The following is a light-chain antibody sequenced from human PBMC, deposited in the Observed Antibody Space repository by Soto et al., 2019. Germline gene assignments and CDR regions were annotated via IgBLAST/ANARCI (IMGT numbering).Light chain of an antibody. J-gene: IGLJ1*01. CDR1: SSDVGVYNY. Sequence: QSALTQPASVSGSPGQSITISCTGTSSDVGVYNYASWYQQHPGKVPKLMIYDVSNRPSGVSNRFSGSKSGNTASLTISGLQAEDEADYYCSSYTSSSTPYVFGTGTKVTVL. V-gene: IGLV2-14*01. CDR3: SSYTSSSTPYV. CDR2: DVS.